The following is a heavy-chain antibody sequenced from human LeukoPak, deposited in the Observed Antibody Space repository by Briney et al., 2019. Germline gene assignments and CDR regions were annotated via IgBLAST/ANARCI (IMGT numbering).Heavy chain of an antibody. CDR3: ARERLQFVNAFDI. J-gene: IGHJ3*02. Sequence: PGGSLRLSCAASGFTFSIYTMNWVRQAPGKGLEWVAVISYDGSNKYYADSVKGRFTISRDNSKNTLYLQMNSLRAEDTAVYYCARERLQFVNAFDIWGQGTMVTVSS. CDR1: GFTFSIYT. V-gene: IGHV3-30-3*01. CDR2: ISYDGSNK. D-gene: IGHD5-24*01.